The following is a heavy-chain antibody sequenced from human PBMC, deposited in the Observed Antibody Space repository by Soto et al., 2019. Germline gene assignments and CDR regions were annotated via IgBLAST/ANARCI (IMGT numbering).Heavy chain of an antibody. CDR2: VYYTGST. V-gene: IGHV4-59*01. J-gene: IGHJ4*02. CDR3: ARSVAVPGAHIDY. Sequence: PSETLSLTCSVSGCAISGSYWSWMRQSPGKGLEWLGYVYYTGSTNYSSSLRSRFSISVDTSKNEFSLRLSSVTAADTAVYFCARSVAVPGAHIDYWGQGTQVTVSS. CDR1: GCAISGSY. D-gene: IGHD6-19*01.